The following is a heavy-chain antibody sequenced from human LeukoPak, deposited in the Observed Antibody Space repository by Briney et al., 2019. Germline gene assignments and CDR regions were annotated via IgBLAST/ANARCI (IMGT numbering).Heavy chain of an antibody. V-gene: IGHV3-23*01. CDR3: AKGADSYYYYGMDV. J-gene: IGHJ6*02. Sequence: GGSLRLSCAASGFSFSNYPMTWVRQAPGKGLEWVSGFSGSGTTTYYADSVRGRFTIPRDNFKSTLYLQMNSLRAEDTALYYCAKGADSYYYYGMDVWGQGTTVTVSS. CDR2: FSGSGTTT. CDR1: GFSFSNYP.